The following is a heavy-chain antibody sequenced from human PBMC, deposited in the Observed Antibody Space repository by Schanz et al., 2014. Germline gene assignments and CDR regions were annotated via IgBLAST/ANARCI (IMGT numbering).Heavy chain of an antibody. CDR2: IKQDESEK. CDR3: VRDRRNADLDY. J-gene: IGHJ4*02. Sequence: EVQLVESGGGLVQPGGSLRLSCVASGFTFSNYWMTWVRQAPGKGLEWVANIKQDESEKYYVDSVKGRFTISRDNAKNSLFLQMNSLRAEDTAVYYCVRDRRNADLDYWGQGTLVTVSS. V-gene: IGHV3-7*01. D-gene: IGHD1-1*01. CDR1: GFTFSNYW.